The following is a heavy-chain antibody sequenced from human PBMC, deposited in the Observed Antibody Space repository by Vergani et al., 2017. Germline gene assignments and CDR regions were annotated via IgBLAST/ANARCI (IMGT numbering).Heavy chain of an antibody. J-gene: IGHJ6*02. CDR2: IIPIFGTA. CDR3: ASDTLEVGANYGDYYYYGMDV. D-gene: IGHD4-17*01. V-gene: IGHV1-69*01. Sequence: QVQLVQSGAEVKKPGSSVKVSCKASGGTFSSYAISWVRQAPGQGLEWMGGIIPIFGTANYAQKFQGRVTITADESTSTAYMELSSLRSEDTAVYYCASDTLEVGANYGDYYYYGMDVWGQGTTVTVSS. CDR1: GGTFSSYA.